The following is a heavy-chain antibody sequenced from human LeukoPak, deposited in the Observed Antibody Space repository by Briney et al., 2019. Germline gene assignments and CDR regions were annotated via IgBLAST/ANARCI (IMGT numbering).Heavy chain of an antibody. CDR2: INPTSGGT. Sequence: ASVKVSCKASGYTFTAYYMHWIRQAPGQGLEWMGWINPTSGGTHYAQKFQGRVTLTRDTSINTAYMELRSLRSDDTAVYYCARAQPYDCSGGSCYSEYYFDYWGQGTLVTVSS. D-gene: IGHD2-15*01. J-gene: IGHJ4*02. CDR1: GYTFTAYY. CDR3: ARAQPYDCSGGSCYSEYYFDY. V-gene: IGHV1-2*02.